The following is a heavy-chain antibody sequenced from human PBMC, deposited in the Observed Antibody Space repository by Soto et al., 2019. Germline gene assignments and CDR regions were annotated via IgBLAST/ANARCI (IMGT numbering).Heavy chain of an antibody. V-gene: IGHV3-48*01. CDR3: ARAETGGDDYYYYYYMDV. J-gene: IGHJ6*03. CDR2: ISTSSSTI. CDR1: GFTFSSYS. D-gene: IGHD7-27*01. Sequence: GGSLRLSCAASGFTFSSYSMNWVRQAPGKGLEWVSYISTSSSTIYYADSVKGRFTISSDHAKNSLYLQMNSLRAEDTAVYYSARAETGGDDYYYYYYMDVWGKGTTVTVSS.